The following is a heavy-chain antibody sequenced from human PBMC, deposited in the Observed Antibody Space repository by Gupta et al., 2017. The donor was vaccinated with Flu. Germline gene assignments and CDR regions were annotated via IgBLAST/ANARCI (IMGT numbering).Heavy chain of an antibody. Sequence: LEWMGGIIPIFGTANYAQKFQGRVTITADESTSTAYMELSSLRSEDTAVYYCARGTWENYPYYYGMDVWGQGTTVTVSS. J-gene: IGHJ6*02. D-gene: IGHD1-7*01. V-gene: IGHV1-69*01. CDR3: ARGTWENYPYYYGMDV. CDR2: IIPIFGTA.